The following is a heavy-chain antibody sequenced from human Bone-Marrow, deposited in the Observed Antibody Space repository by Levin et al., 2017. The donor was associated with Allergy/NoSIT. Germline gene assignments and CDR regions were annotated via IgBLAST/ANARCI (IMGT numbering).Heavy chain of an antibody. CDR2: ISGSDTST. V-gene: IGHV3-23*01. CDR1: GFTFSSYA. Sequence: GGSLRLSCAASGFTFSSYAMSWVRQAPGKGLEWVSAISGSDTSTYYTDSVKGRFTISRDNSKNTLYLQMNSLRAEDTAVYYCAKEFSTGWSRNWFDPWGQGTLVTVSS. CDR3: AKEFSTGWSRNWFDP. J-gene: IGHJ5*02. D-gene: IGHD6-19*01.